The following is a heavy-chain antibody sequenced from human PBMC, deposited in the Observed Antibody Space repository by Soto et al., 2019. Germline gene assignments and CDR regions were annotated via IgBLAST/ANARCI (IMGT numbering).Heavy chain of an antibody. CDR3: AKDMEPLEYSSSSLGSFDY. V-gene: IGHV3-9*01. J-gene: IGHJ4*02. CDR2: ISWNSGSI. D-gene: IGHD6-6*01. Sequence: GGSLRLSCAASGFTFDDYAMHWVRQAPGKGLEWVSGISWNSGSIGYADSVKGRFTISRDNAKNSLYLQMNSLRAEDTALYYCAKDMEPLEYSSSSLGSFDYWGQGTLVTVSS. CDR1: GFTFDDYA.